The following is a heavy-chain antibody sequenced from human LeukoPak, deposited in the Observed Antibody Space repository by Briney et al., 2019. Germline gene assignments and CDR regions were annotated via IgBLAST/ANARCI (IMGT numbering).Heavy chain of an antibody. V-gene: IGHV3-21*01. Sequence: MPGGPLRLSCAASGFTFSSYSMNWVRQAPGKGLEWVSSISSSSSYIYYADSVKGRFTISRDNAKNSLYLQMNSLRAEDTAVFYCARREVAAALGVYYYMDVWGKGTTVTVSS. CDR1: GFTFSSYS. CDR2: ISSSSSYI. D-gene: IGHD6-13*01. J-gene: IGHJ6*03. CDR3: ARREVAAALGVYYYMDV.